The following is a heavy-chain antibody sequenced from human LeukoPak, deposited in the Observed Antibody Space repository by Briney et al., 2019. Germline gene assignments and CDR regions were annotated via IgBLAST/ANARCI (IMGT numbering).Heavy chain of an antibody. V-gene: IGHV4-59*01. J-gene: IGHJ3*02. D-gene: IGHD3-3*01. CDR1: GGSINEYY. CDR2: MYRSGST. CDR3: ARGLLGVVMNTPGSLDI. Sequence: SETLSLPCTVSGGSINEYYWNWIRQPPGKGLEWIGYMYRSGSTNYNPSLKSRVTISIDTSKTHFSLNLNSVTAADTAMYYCARGLLGVVMNTPGSLDIWGQGTMVTVSS.